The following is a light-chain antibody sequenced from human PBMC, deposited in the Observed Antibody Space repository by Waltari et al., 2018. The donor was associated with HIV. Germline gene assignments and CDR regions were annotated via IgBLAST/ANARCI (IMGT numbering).Light chain of an antibody. CDR1: SSNIGAGYD. V-gene: IGLV1-40*01. J-gene: IGLJ2*01. CDR3: QSYDSSLSGSVV. Sequence: QSVLTQPPSVSGAPGQRVTISCTGSSSNIGAGYDVHWYRQLPGTAPKLLIYGDNNRPSGVPDRLSGSKSGTSASLAITGLQAEDEANYYCQSYDSSLSGSVVFGGGTKLTVL. CDR2: GDN.